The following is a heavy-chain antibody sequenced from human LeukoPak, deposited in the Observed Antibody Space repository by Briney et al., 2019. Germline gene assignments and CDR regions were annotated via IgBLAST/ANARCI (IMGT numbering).Heavy chain of an antibody. J-gene: IGHJ4*02. D-gene: IGHD2-15*01. CDR2: IWYDGSKT. CDR1: GFTLKNYG. Sequence: PGGSLRLSCAASGFTLKNYGMHWVRQAPGKGAERLAIIWYDGSKTYYADSVKGRFTISRDTSKNTLYLQMNSLRAEYTAVYYCARDTPPGGTYYLSGWGQGTLVTVSS. V-gene: IGHV3-33*01. CDR3: ARDTPPGGTYYLSG.